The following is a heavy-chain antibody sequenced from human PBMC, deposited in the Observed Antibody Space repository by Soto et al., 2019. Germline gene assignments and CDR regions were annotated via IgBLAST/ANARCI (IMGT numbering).Heavy chain of an antibody. Sequence: EVQLEESGGGLIQPGESLRLSCVASGFSVSSNYMNWIRQAPGGGREWVSSLYSGGSSYYADSVQGRFTISRDSSKNTVYLRMNSLRVDDTAVYYCARGGFCGSGSCYFFDSWGQGILVTVSS. V-gene: IGHV3-53*01. J-gene: IGHJ4*02. CDR3: ARGGFCGSGSCYFFDS. CDR2: LYSGGSS. D-gene: IGHD2-21*01. CDR1: GFSVSSNY.